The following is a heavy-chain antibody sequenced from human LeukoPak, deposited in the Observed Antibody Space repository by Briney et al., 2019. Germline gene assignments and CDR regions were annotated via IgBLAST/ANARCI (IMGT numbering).Heavy chain of an antibody. Sequence: GGSLRLSCAASGFTFTSYAMSWVRQAPGKGLEWVSAISGSGGGTYYADSVKGRFTISRDNSKNTLYRQMNSLRAEDTAVYYCAKDHSEGSRPPAEGWFDPWGQGTLVTVSS. D-gene: IGHD6-13*01. J-gene: IGHJ5*02. V-gene: IGHV3-23*01. CDR3: AKDHSEGSRPPAEGWFDP. CDR2: ISGSGGGT. CDR1: GFTFTSYA.